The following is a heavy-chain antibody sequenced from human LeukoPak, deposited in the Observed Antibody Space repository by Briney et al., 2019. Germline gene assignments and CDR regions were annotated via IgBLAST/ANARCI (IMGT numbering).Heavy chain of an antibody. CDR3: ARVTDSVDF. CDR2: ISSRGGTI. V-gene: IGHV3-48*03. D-gene: IGHD1-14*01. CDR1: GFTFSSYE. Sequence: GGSLRLSCAASGFTFSSYEMNWVRQAPGKGLEWVSHISSRGGTIYYADSVKGRFTISRDNAKNSLSLQVNSLRAEDTAVYYCARVTDSVDFWGQGTLVTVSS. J-gene: IGHJ4*02.